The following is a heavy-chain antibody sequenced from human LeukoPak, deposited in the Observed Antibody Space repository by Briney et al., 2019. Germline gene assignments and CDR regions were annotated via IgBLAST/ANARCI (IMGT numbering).Heavy chain of an antibody. J-gene: IGHJ3*02. CDR1: GFTFSSYA. V-gene: IGHV3-64*01. D-gene: IGHD5-24*01. CDR2: ISSNGDST. CDR3: ARPGRDGYNYDAFDI. Sequence: GGSLRLSCAASGFTFSSYAMHWVRQAPGKGLEYVSAISSNGDSTYYANSVKGRFTTSRDNSKNMLYLQMGSLRAEDMAVYYCARPGRDGYNYDAFDIWGQGTMVTVSS.